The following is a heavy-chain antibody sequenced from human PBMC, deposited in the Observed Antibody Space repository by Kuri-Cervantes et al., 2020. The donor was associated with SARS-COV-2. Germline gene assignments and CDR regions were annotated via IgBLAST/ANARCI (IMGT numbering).Heavy chain of an antibody. CDR2: IYSGGST. CDR3: ARDARITIFGVVIIEQVFDY. V-gene: IGHV3-53*01. J-gene: IGHJ4*02. CDR1: GFTVSSNY. Sequence: LSLTCAASGFTVSSNYMSWVRQAPGKGLEWVSVIYSGGSTYYADSVKGRFTISRDNSKNTLYLQMNSLRAEDTAVYYCARDARITIFGVVIIEQVFDYWGQGTLVTVSS. D-gene: IGHD3-3*01.